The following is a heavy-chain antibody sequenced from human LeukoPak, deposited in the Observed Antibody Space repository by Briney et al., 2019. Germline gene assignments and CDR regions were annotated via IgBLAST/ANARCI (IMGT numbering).Heavy chain of an antibody. CDR3: ARDPGELVAARDDAFDI. D-gene: IGHD2-15*01. CDR2: INPNSGGT. Sequence: VASVKVSCKASGYTFTSYGISWVRQAPGQGLEWMGWINPNSGGTNYAQKFQGRVTMARDTSISTAYMELSRLRSDDTAVYYCARDPGELVAARDDAFDIWGQGTMVTVSS. CDR1: GYTFTSYG. V-gene: IGHV1-2*02. J-gene: IGHJ3*02.